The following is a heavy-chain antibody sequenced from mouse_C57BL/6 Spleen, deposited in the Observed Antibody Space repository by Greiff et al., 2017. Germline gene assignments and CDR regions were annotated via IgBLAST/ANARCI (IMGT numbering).Heavy chain of an antibody. CDR2: INPSSGYT. CDR3: AFYYDYDGGYFDY. D-gene: IGHD2-4*01. CDR1: GYTFTSYT. J-gene: IGHJ2*01. Sequence: VQLKESGAELARPGASVKMSCKASGYTFTSYTMHWVKQRPGQGLEWIGYINPSSGYTKYKQKFKDKATLTADKSSSTAYMQLSSLTSEDSAFYYCAFYYDYDGGYFDYWGQGTTLTVSS. V-gene: IGHV1-4*01.